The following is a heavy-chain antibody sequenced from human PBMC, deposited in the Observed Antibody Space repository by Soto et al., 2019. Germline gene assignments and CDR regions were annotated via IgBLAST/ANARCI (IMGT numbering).Heavy chain of an antibody. V-gene: IGHV1-69*12. J-gene: IGHJ6*02. Sequence: QVQLVQSGAEVKKPGSSVKVSCKASGGTFSSYAISWVRQAPGQGLEWMGGIIPIFGTANYAQKFQGRVTSTAYEATXXAXMXRSSLRSEDTAVYYCARDWSEYGDYGFDLGYCGMDVWGQGTMVTVSS. CDR2: IIPIFGTA. CDR1: GGTFSSYA. CDR3: ARDWSEYGDYGFDLGYCGMDV. D-gene: IGHD4-17*01.